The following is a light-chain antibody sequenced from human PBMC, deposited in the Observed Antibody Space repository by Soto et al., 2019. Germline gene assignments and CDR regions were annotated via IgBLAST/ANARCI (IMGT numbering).Light chain of an antibody. J-gene: IGLJ1*01. CDR1: SSDVGGYNY. CDR3: SSYTSSSTL. CDR2: AVT. Sequence: SSMTQQASLSGSPGQSVTIPCTGTSSDVGGYNYVSWYQQHPGKAPKLMIYAVTDRPSGVSSRFSGSKSGNTASLTISGLQAEDEADYYCSSYTSSSTLFGTGTKVTVL. V-gene: IGLV2-14*01.